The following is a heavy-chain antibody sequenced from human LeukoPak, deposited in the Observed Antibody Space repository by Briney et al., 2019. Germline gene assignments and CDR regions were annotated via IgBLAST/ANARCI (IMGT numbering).Heavy chain of an antibody. Sequence: ASVKVSCRASGYTFTSYAMHWVRQAPGQRLEWMGWINAGNGNTKYSQKFQGRVTITRDTSASTAYMELSSLRSEDTAVYYCAKTSQLWFGYYFDYWGQGTLVTVSS. CDR2: INAGNGNT. CDR1: GYTFTSYA. CDR3: AKTSQLWFGYYFDY. J-gene: IGHJ4*02. V-gene: IGHV1-3*01. D-gene: IGHD5-18*01.